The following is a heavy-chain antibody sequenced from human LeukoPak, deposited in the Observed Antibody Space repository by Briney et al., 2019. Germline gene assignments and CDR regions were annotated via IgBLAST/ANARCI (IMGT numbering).Heavy chain of an antibody. CDR3: ARIRSSGWYFYYYGMDV. J-gene: IGHJ6*02. Sequence: SETLSLTCTVSGGSISSYYWSWIRQPPGKGLEWIGYIYYSGSTSYNPSLKSRVTISVDTSKNQFSLKLSSVTAADTAVYYCARIRSSGWYFYYYGMDVWGQGTTVTVSS. CDR2: IYYSGST. V-gene: IGHV4-59*08. CDR1: GGSISSYY. D-gene: IGHD6-19*01.